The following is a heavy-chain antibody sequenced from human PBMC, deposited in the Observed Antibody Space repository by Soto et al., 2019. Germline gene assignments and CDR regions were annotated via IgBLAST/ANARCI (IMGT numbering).Heavy chain of an antibody. Sequence: SGPTLVNPTQTLTLTCTFSGFSLSTSGVGVGWIRQPPGKALEWLALIYWNDDKRYSPSLKSRLTITKDTSKNQVVLTMTNMDPVDTATYYCAHRQKRFFGVVSLFDYWGQGTLVTVSS. CDR2: IYWNDDK. V-gene: IGHV2-5*01. CDR1: GFSLSTSGVG. J-gene: IGHJ4*02. D-gene: IGHD3-3*01. CDR3: AHRQKRFFGVVSLFDY.